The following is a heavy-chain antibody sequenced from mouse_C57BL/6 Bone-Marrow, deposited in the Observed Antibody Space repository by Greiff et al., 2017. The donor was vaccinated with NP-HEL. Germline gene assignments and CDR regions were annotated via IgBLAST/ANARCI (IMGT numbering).Heavy chain of an antibody. CDR3: AGAGGYRGFAC. Sequence: VQLHQSGAELARPGASVKLSCKASGYTFTSYGISWVKQRTGQGLEWIGEIYPRSGNTYYNEKFKGKATLTADKSSSTAYMELRSLTSEDAAVCVCAGAGGYRGFACWGQGNLVTVSA. V-gene: IGHV1-81*01. D-gene: IGHD2-2*01. J-gene: IGHJ3*01. CDR2: IYPRSGNT. CDR1: GYTFTSYG.